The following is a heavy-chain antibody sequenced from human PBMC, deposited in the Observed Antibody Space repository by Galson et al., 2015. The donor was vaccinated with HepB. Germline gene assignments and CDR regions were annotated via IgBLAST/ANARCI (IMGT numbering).Heavy chain of an antibody. D-gene: IGHD6-6*01. CDR2: MNPNSGNT. CDR3: ARGRRRSSSSYYYYYMDV. CDR1: GYTFTSYD. Sequence: SVKVSCKASGYTFTSYDINWVRQATGQGLEWMGWMNPNSGNTGYAQKFQGRVTMTRNTSISTAYMELSSLRSEDTAVYYCARGRRRSSSSYYYYYMDVWGKGTTVTVSS. V-gene: IGHV1-8*01. J-gene: IGHJ6*03.